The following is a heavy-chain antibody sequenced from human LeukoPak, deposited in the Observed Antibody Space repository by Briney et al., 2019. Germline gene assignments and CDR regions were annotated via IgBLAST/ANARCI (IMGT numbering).Heavy chain of an antibody. CDR3: ARGGPILDYYYYGMDV. J-gene: IGHJ6*02. CDR2: ISYDGSNK. CDR1: GFTFSSYA. V-gene: IGHV3-30-3*01. Sequence: GGSLRLSCAASGFTFSSYAIHWVRQAPGKGLEWVAVISYDGSNKYYADSVKGRFTISRDNSKNTLYLQMNSLRAEDTAVYYCARGGPILDYYYYGMDVWGQGTTVTVSS.